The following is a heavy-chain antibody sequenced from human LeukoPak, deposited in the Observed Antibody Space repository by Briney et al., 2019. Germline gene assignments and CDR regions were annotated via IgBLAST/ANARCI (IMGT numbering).Heavy chain of an antibody. CDR1: GGSISDYY. J-gene: IGHJ5*02. CDR2: IHSSGTT. Sequence: ASETVSLTCIVSGGSISDYYWGWIRQPAGEGLEWIGRIHSSGTTNYNPSLKSRVAMSVDMSRNQFFLKLTSVTAADTAVYYCARSSGSWLLNWFHAWGQGTLVTVSS. CDR3: ARSSGSWLLNWFHA. D-gene: IGHD3-9*01. V-gene: IGHV4-4*07.